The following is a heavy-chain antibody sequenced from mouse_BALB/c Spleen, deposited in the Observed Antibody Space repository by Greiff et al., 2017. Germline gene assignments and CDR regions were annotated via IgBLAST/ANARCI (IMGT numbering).Heavy chain of an antibody. CDR1: VFNIKDTY. V-gene: IGHV14-3*02. Sequence: EVKLQESGAELVKPGASVKLSCTASVFNIKDTYMHWVKQRPEQGLEWIGRIDPANGNTKYDPKFQGKATITADTSSNTAYLQLSSLTSEDTAVYYCARSSLYYYGSSYYFDYWGQGTTLTVSS. D-gene: IGHD1-1*01. J-gene: IGHJ2*01. CDR2: IDPANGNT. CDR3: ARSSLYYYGSSYYFDY.